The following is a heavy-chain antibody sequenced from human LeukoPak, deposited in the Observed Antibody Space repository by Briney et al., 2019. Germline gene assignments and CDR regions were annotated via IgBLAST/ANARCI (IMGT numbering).Heavy chain of an antibody. CDR1: GDSVSSNSAA. V-gene: IGHV6-1*01. D-gene: IGHD6-19*01. Sequence: SQTLSLTCAISGDSVSSNSAAWNWIRQSPSRGLEWLGRTYYRSKGYNDYAVSVKSRITINPDTSKNQFSLQLNSVTPEDTAVYYCARSVGAVQWLVMGSYYYYGMDVWGQGTTVTVSS. CDR3: ARSVGAVQWLVMGSYYYYGMDV. J-gene: IGHJ6*02. CDR2: TYYRSKGYN.